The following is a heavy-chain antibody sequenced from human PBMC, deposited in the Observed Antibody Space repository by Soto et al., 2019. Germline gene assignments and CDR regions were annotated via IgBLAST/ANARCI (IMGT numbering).Heavy chain of an antibody. CDR3: ARVRQRVGYFYYYMDV. Sequence: QVQLLQSGAEVKKPGASVKVSCKASGYTFTNYGITWVRQAPGQGLAWMGWISAYNGDTHYTQRLQGRVTMTTDTFTSTAYMELRGLRSDDTAVYYCARVRQRVGYFYYYMDVWGKATTVTVSS. CDR2: ISAYNGDT. CDR1: GYTFTNYG. J-gene: IGHJ6*03. D-gene: IGHD6-6*01. V-gene: IGHV1-18*01.